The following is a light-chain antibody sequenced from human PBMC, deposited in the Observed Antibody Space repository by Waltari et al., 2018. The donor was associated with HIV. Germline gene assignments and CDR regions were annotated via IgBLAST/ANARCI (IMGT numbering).Light chain of an antibody. CDR3: CSYAGTYTWV. V-gene: IGLV2-11*01. CDR1: SSDVGGYNY. CDR2: DVS. J-gene: IGLJ3*02. Sequence: QSALTQPRSVSGSPGQSVTISCTGTSSDVGGYNYVSWYQQHPTKAPKLTIYDVSKGPSGVPDRSSCSKAGNTASLTISGLQAEDEADYYCCSYAGTYTWVFGGGTKLTVL.